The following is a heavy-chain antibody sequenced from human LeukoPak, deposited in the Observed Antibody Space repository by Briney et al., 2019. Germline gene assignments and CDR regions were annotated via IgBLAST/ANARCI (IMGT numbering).Heavy chain of an antibody. D-gene: IGHD2-2*01. CDR2: IWYDGSNK. J-gene: IGHJ6*02. CDR1: GFTFSSYG. Sequence: GGSLRLSCAASGFTFSSYGMHWVRQAPGKGLEWVAVIWYDGSNKYYADSVKGRFTISRDNSKNTLYLQMNSLRAEDTAVYYCARDGLVPAATYYYYGMGVWGQGTTVTVSS. CDR3: ARDGLVPAATYYYYGMGV. V-gene: IGHV3-33*01.